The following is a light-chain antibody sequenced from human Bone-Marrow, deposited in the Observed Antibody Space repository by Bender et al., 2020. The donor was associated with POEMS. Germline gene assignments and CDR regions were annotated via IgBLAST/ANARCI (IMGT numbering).Light chain of an antibody. V-gene: IGLV2-14*03. CDR1: SDDVGGYTY. CDR2: DDI. J-gene: IGLJ2*01. Sequence: QSALTQPASVSGAPGQSITISCTGTSDDVGGYTYVSWYQQHPGKAPKLLIYDDIKRPSGISSRFSGSKSGNTDSLTISGLQAEDEADYYCSSYSIISTVVFGGGTKVTVL. CDR3: SSYSIISTVV.